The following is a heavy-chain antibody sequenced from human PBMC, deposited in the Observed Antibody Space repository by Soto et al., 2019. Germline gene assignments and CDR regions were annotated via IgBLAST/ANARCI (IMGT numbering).Heavy chain of an antibody. CDR1: GFTFSSYA. D-gene: IGHD2-2*01. CDR3: ASSIDCSSTSCYLGRAAAVNYGMDV. CDR2: ISGSGGST. J-gene: IGHJ6*02. Sequence: GGSLRLSCAASGFTFSSYAMSWVRQAPGKGLEWVSAISGSGGSTYYADSVKGRFTISRDNSKNTLYLQMNSLRAEDTAVYYCASSIDCSSTSCYLGRAAAVNYGMDVWGQGTTVTVSS. V-gene: IGHV3-23*01.